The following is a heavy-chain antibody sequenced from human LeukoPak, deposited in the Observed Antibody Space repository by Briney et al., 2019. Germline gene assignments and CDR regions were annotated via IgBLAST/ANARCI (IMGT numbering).Heavy chain of an antibody. D-gene: IGHD6-25*01. CDR1: GFTFSSFA. V-gene: IGHV3-30*02. CDR3: AKDRTTWQRLNAFDF. Sequence: GGSLRLSCAASGFTFSSFAMHWVRQAPGRGLEWVAFIRYDGINKYYADSVKGRFTISRDNPKNTLYLQMNSLRAEDTALYYCAKDRTTWQRLNAFDFWGQGTMVTVSS. J-gene: IGHJ3*01. CDR2: IRYDGINK.